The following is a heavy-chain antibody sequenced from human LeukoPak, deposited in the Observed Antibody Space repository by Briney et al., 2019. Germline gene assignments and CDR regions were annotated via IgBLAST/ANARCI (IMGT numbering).Heavy chain of an antibody. Sequence: GGSLRLSCAASGFTFSDYYMSWIRQAPGKGLEWVSYISSSGSTIYYADSVKGRFTISRDNAKNTLYLQMNSLKAEDTAVYYCARQTGYSSGWSDYWGQGTLVTVSS. V-gene: IGHV3-11*01. CDR3: ARQTGYSSGWSDY. CDR2: ISSSGSTI. J-gene: IGHJ4*02. CDR1: GFTFSDYY. D-gene: IGHD6-19*01.